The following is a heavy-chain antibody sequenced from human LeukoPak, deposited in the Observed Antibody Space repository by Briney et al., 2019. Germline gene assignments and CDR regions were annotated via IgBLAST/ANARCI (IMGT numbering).Heavy chain of an antibody. D-gene: IGHD3-10*01. CDR3: TPLWFGEYLGDY. J-gene: IGHJ4*02. CDR1: GFTFSSAW. CDR2: IRSETHGGTT. V-gene: IGHV3-15*07. Sequence: GESLRLSCAASGFTFSSAWMNWVRQAPGKGLEWVGRIRSETHGGTTDYAAPVSGRFTISRDDSKNALYLQMHSLKVEDTAVYYCTPLWFGEYLGDYWGQGTLVTVSS.